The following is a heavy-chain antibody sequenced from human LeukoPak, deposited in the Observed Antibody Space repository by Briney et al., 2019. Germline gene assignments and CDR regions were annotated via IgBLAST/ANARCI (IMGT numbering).Heavy chain of an antibody. CDR1: GGSMSSSNW. V-gene: IGHV4-4*02. D-gene: IGHD2-2*01. CDR3: ARVNGVPAAMFRAKKTNNWFDH. J-gene: IGHJ5*02. CDR2: INHSGST. Sequence: PSGTLSLTCDVSGGSMSSSNWWSGVRQPPGKGLEWIGEINHSGSTNYNPSLKRRVTISVDTSKNQFSLKLSSVTAADTAVYYCARVNGVPAAMFRAKKTNNWFDHWGQGTLVTVSS.